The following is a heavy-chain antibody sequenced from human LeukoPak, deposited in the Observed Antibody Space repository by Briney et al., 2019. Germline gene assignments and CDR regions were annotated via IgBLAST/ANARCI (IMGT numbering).Heavy chain of an antibody. CDR2: ISCYNGDT. CDR3: ARDPSNTSGYYVYHDY. J-gene: IGHJ4*02. CDR1: GYTFNKYG. Sequence: ASVKVSCKASGYTFNKYGISWVRQAPGQGLEWMGWISCYNGDTRYAQKFQGRVTMTKDTSTSTVHMELRSLRSDDTAVYYCARDPSNTSGYYVYHDYWGQGALVTLSS. D-gene: IGHD6-19*01. V-gene: IGHV1-18*01.